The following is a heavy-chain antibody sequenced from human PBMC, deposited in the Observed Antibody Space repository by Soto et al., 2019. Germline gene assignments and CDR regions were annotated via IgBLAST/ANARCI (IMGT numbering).Heavy chain of an antibody. Sequence: ASVKVSCKASGYTFTAYGISWVRQAPGQGLEWMGWISAYNGNTNYAQKLQGRVTMTTDTSTSTAYMELRSLRSDDTAVYYCARDIVVPAAIYYSYGMDVWGQGTTVTVSS. V-gene: IGHV1-18*04. CDR3: ARDIVVPAAIYYSYGMDV. D-gene: IGHD2-2*01. CDR2: ISAYNGNT. CDR1: GYTFTAYG. J-gene: IGHJ6*02.